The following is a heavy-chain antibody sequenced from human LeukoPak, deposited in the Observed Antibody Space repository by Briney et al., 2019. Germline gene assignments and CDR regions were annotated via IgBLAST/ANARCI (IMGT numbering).Heavy chain of an antibody. J-gene: IGHJ4*02. D-gene: IGHD7-27*01. CDR3: ARDSTGALDY. CDR2: IKQDGREK. V-gene: IGHV3-7*01. Sequence: PGGSLRLSCAASGFTFSSYWTSWVRQAPGKGLEWVANIKQDGREKNYVDSVKGRFTISRDNAKNSLYLQMNSLRAEDTALYYCARDSTGALDYWGQGTLVTVSS. CDR1: GFTFSSYW.